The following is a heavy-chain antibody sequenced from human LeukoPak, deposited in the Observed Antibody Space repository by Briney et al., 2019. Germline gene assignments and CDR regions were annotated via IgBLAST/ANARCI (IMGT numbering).Heavy chain of an antibody. CDR2: ISGSGGST. J-gene: IGHJ5*02. V-gene: IGHV3-23*01. D-gene: IGHD3-10*01. CDR3: AKEKFIANPHVLLWFEN. Sequence: GGSQRLSCAASGFTFSSYAMSWVRQAPGKGLEWVSAISGSGGSTYYADSVKGRFTISRDNSKNTLYLQMNSLRAEDTAVYYCAKEKFIANPHVLLWFENWGQGTLVTVSS. CDR1: GFTFSSYA.